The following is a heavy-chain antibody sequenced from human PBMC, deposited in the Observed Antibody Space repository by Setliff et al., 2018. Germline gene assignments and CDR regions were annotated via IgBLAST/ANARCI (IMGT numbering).Heavy chain of an antibody. J-gene: IGHJ6*02. D-gene: IGHD3-10*02. CDR2: IIPMFGTA. V-gene: IGHV1-69*13. Sequence: SVKVSCKASGGTFSSYAISWVRQAPGQGLEWMGGIIPMFGTANYAQKFQGRVTITADESTSTAYMELSSLRSEDTAVYYCTRLFGDQPNYYYYCMDVWGQGTTVTVLL. CDR1: GGTFSSYA. CDR3: TRLFGDQPNYYYYCMDV.